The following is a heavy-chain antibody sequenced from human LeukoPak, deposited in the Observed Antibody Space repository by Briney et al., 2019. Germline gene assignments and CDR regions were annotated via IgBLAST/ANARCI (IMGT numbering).Heavy chain of an antibody. CDR2: INPNSGGT. CDR1: GYTFTGYY. Sequence: ASVKVSCKASGYTFTGYYMHWVRQAPGQGLEWMGWINPNSGGTNYAQKFQGRVTMTRDTSISTAYMELSRLGSDDTAVYYCARVSGYSGYDYANWGQGTLVTVSS. J-gene: IGHJ4*02. V-gene: IGHV1-2*02. CDR3: ARVSGYSGYDYAN. D-gene: IGHD5-12*01.